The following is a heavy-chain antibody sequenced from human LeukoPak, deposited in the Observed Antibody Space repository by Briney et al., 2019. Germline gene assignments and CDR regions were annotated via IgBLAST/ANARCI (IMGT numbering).Heavy chain of an antibody. CDR2: IYPGDSDT. Sequence: GESLKISCKGSGYSFTTYWIGWVRQMPGKGLEWMGIIYPGDSDTRYGPSFQGQVTISADKSISTAYLQWSSLKASDTAMYYCARGEGSMVRGVITSGAFDIWGQGTMVTVSS. CDR1: GYSFTTYW. CDR3: ARGEGSMVRGVITSGAFDI. D-gene: IGHD3-10*01. V-gene: IGHV5-51*01. J-gene: IGHJ3*02.